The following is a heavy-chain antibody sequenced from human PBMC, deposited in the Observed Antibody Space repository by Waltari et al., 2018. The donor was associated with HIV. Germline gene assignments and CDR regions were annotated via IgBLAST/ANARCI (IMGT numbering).Heavy chain of an antibody. CDR3: AISEAVAALIDY. J-gene: IGHJ4*02. V-gene: IGHV4-34*01. CDR1: GGSLSGYH. Sequence: VQVHQWGAGLLKPSETLSLPCAAYGGSLSGYHWNWIRQPPGKGLEWIGEINHSGITNYNPSLKSRVTISIDTSKNQFSLKLTSVTAADTAVYYCAISEAVAALIDYWGQGTLVTVSS. D-gene: IGHD6-13*01. CDR2: INHSGIT.